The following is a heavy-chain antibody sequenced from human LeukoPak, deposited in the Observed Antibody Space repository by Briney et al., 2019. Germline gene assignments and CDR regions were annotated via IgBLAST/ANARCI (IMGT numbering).Heavy chain of an antibody. CDR1: EFTFSRYW. J-gene: IGHJ4*02. V-gene: IGHV3-7*01. D-gene: IGHD6-19*01. CDR2: IKQDGSEK. Sequence: SGGSLRLSCAVSEFTFSRYWMSWVRQAPWKGLEWVANIKQDGSEKYYVDSVKGRFTISRDNAKNSLYLQMNSLRAEDTAVYYCARARSGFFDYWGQGTLVTVSS. CDR3: ARARSGFFDY.